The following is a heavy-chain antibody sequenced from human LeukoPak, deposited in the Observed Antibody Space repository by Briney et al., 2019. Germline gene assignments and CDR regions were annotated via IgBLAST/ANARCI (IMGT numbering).Heavy chain of an antibody. Sequence: GGSLRLSCAASGFTFDDYGMSWVRQAPGKGLEWVSGINWNGGSTGYADSVKGRFTISRDNAKNSLYLRMNSLRAEDTALYYCAFDSYGYRDFDYWGQGTLVTVSS. D-gene: IGHD5-18*01. J-gene: IGHJ4*02. CDR2: INWNGGST. CDR3: AFDSYGYRDFDY. CDR1: GFTFDDYG. V-gene: IGHV3-20*04.